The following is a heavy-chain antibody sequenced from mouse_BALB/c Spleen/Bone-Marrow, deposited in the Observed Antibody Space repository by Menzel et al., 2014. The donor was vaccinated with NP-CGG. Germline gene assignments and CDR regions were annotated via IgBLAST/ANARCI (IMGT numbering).Heavy chain of an antibody. Sequence: VNVVESGPQLVRPGASVKISCKASGYSFTSYWMHWVKQRPGQGLEWIGMIDPSDSETRLNQKFKDKATLTVDKSSSTAYMQLSSPTSEDSAVYYCASPSDGNPFAYWGQGTLVTASA. CDR3: ASPSDGNPFAY. CDR2: IDPSDSET. J-gene: IGHJ3*01. D-gene: IGHD2-1*01. V-gene: IGHV1S126*01. CDR1: GYSFTSYW.